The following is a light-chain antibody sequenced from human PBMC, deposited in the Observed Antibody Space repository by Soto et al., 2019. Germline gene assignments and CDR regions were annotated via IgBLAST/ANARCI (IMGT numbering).Light chain of an antibody. CDR3: SSYAGSNSVV. CDR1: SSDVGGYNY. V-gene: IGLV2-8*01. J-gene: IGLJ2*01. CDR2: EVS. Sequence: QSALTQPPSASGSPGQSVTISCTGTSSDVGGYNYVSWYQQHPGKAPKVMIYEVSKRPSGVPDRFSGSKSGNTASLTVSGLQAEDEADYYCSSYAGSNSVVFGGGTKLTGL.